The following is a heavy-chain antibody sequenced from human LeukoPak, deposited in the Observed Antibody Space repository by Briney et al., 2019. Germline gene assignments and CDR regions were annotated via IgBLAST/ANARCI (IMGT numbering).Heavy chain of an antibody. J-gene: IGHJ5*02. Sequence: SETLSLTCTVSGGSISSYYWSWIRQPAGKGLEWIGRIYTSGSTNYNPSLKSRVTMSVDTSKNQFSLKLSSVTAADTAVYYCARVHYGSGSYSERKNWFDPWGQGTLVTVSS. D-gene: IGHD3-10*01. CDR3: ARVHYGSGSYSERKNWFDP. V-gene: IGHV4-4*07. CDR1: GGSISSYY. CDR2: IYTSGST.